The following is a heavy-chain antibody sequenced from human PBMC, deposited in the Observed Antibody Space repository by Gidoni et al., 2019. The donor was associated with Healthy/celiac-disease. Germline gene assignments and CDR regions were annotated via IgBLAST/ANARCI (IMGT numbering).Heavy chain of an antibody. CDR2: IYSGGNT. V-gene: IGHV3-53*01. Sequence: EVQLVESGGGLIQPGGSLRLSCAASGFSVSSNYMSWVRQAPGKGLGWVSVIYSGGNTNSADSVKGRFTISRDNSKNTVYLQMNSLRAEDTAVYYCARGAQYYSGSGSENNWFDPWGQGTLVTVSS. CDR3: ARGAQYYSGSGSENNWFDP. J-gene: IGHJ5*02. D-gene: IGHD3-10*01. CDR1: GFSVSSNY.